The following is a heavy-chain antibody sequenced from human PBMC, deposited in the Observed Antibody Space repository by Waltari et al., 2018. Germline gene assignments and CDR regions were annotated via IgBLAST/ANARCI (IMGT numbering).Heavy chain of an antibody. Sequence: EVQLVESGGGLVQPGGSLRLSCAASGFTFSSYWMSWVPQAPGKGLEWVANIKQDGSEKYYVDSVKGRFTISRDNAKNSLYLQMNSLRAEDTAVYYCARGGGITGTTGLFDYWGQGTLVTVSS. J-gene: IGHJ4*02. D-gene: IGHD1-20*01. V-gene: IGHV3-7*01. CDR1: GFTFSSYW. CDR3: ARGGGITGTTGLFDY. CDR2: IKQDGSEK.